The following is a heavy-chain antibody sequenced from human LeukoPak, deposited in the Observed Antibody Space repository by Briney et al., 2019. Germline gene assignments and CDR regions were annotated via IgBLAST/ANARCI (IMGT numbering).Heavy chain of an antibody. Sequence: GGSLRLSCAASGFTFSSYGMHWVRQAPGKGLEWVAVIWYDGSNKYYADSVKGRFTISRDNSKNTLYLQMNSLRAEDTAVYYCARGPQGPAACIDYWGQGTLVTVSS. CDR3: ARGPQGPAACIDY. CDR2: IWYDGSNK. J-gene: IGHJ4*02. D-gene: IGHD2-2*01. CDR1: GFTFSSYG. V-gene: IGHV3-33*01.